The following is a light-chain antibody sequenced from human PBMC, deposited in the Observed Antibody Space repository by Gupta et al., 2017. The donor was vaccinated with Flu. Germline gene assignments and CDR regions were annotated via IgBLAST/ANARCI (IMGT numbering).Light chain of an antibody. CDR2: DAS. CDR3: HQRSNWPHT. CDR1: ESIKDY. Sequence: IVLTQSPATLSLSPGERATLSCRASESIKDYLAWYQQKPGQAPRLLISDASNRATDIPGRFSGSGSGTDFTLTISSLEPEDFAVYYCHQRSNWPHTFGGGTKVEIK. J-gene: IGKJ4*01. V-gene: IGKV3-11*01.